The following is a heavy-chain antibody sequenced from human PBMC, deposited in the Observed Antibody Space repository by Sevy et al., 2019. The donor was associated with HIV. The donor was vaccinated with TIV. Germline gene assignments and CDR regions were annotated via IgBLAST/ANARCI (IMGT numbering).Heavy chain of an antibody. CDR1: GFTFSHFS. CDR3: ARPPTPYGDYDYYFDS. V-gene: IGHV3-30-3*01. CDR2: ISFDGYNA. D-gene: IGHD4-17*01. J-gene: IGHJ4*02. Sequence: GGSLRLSCAASGFTFSHFSMYWVRQAPGQGPEWVALISFDGYNANYADSVRGRFTISRDNRRDTLFLQMDSLTLNDTAVYYCARPPTPYGDYDYYFDSWGQGTLVTVSS.